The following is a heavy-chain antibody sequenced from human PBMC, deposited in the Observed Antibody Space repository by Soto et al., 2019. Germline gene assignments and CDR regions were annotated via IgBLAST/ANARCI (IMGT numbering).Heavy chain of an antibody. J-gene: IGHJ6*01. CDR2: IYPGDSDT. CDR3: ARQVGRTTSVGHYYYGMDV. CDR1: GYSFINYW. D-gene: IGHD1-7*01. Sequence: PGESLKISCEAFGYSFINYWIGWVRQMPGKGLEWMGIIYPGDSDTRYSPSFEGQVTISADKSISTAYLQWSSLKASDTAMYYCARQVGRTTSVGHYYYGMDVWGQGTTVTVSS. V-gene: IGHV5-51*01.